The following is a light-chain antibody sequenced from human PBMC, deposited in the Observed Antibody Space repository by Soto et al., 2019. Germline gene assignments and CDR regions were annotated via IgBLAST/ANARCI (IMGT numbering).Light chain of an antibody. CDR2: EVS. J-gene: IGLJ1*01. CDR1: SSDVGGYNY. Sequence: QSALTQPASVSGSPGQSITISCTGTSSDVGGYNYVSWYQQHPGKAPKLMIYEVSNRPSGVSNRFSGSKSGNTASLTISGRQAEDEADYYCSSYTSSSTLVFGTGTKVTAL. CDR3: SSYTSSSTLV. V-gene: IGLV2-14*01.